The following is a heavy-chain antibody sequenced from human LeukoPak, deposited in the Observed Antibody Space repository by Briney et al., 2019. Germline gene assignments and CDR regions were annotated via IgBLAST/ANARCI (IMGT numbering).Heavy chain of an antibody. Sequence: SQTLSLTCTVSGGSISSSSYYWGWIRQPPGKGLEWIGSIYYSGSTYYNPSLKSRVTISVDTSKNQFSLKLSSVTAADTAVYYCARHVMPWTTVVTPGWYFDLRGRGTLVTVSS. D-gene: IGHD4-23*01. CDR1: GGSISSSSYY. CDR2: IYYSGST. J-gene: IGHJ2*01. V-gene: IGHV4-39*01. CDR3: ARHVMPWTTVVTPGWYFDL.